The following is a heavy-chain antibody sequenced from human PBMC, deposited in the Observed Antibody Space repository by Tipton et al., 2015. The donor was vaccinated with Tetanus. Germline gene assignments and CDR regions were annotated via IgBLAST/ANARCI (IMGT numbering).Heavy chain of an antibody. Sequence: GLVKPSETLSLTCGVSGASFSGSYWSWIRQPPGKGLEWVGEVRPGGSPYYNPSLKSRATIAVDTSKNHFSLNLTSVTAADTAVYYCAFLPKHWLVPSFDPGGQGTLVTASP. J-gene: IGHJ5*02. V-gene: IGHV4-34*01. CDR2: VRPGGSP. D-gene: IGHD6-19*01. CDR1: GASFSGSY. CDR3: AFLPKHWLVPSFDP.